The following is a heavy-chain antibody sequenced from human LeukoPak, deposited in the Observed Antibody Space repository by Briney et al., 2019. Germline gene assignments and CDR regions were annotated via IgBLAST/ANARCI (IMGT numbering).Heavy chain of an antibody. CDR1: GFTFSSYS. CDR2: ISSSSSYI. Sequence: AGGSLRLSCAASGFTFSSYSMNWVRQAPGKGLEWVSSISSSSSYIYYADSVKGRFTISRDNAKNSLYLQMNSLRAEDTAVYYCARCLKRWLQDAFDIWGQGTMVTVSS. J-gene: IGHJ3*02. CDR3: ARCLKRWLQDAFDI. D-gene: IGHD5-24*01. V-gene: IGHV3-21*01.